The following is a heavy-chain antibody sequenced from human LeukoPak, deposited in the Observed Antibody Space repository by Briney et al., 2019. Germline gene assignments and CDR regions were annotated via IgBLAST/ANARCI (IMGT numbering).Heavy chain of an antibody. CDR1: GNSMSSGDNY. J-gene: IGHJ4*02. V-gene: IGHV4-61*02. CDR2: IYTSGST. D-gene: IGHD3-22*01. Sequence: PSETLSLTCTVSGNSMSSGDNYWSWIRQPAGKGLEWIGRIYTSGSTNYNPSLKSRVTISGDTSKNQFSLRLSSVTAADTAVYYCARASYSYDINGWVPFDYWGQGTLVTVSS. CDR3: ARASYSYDINGWVPFDY.